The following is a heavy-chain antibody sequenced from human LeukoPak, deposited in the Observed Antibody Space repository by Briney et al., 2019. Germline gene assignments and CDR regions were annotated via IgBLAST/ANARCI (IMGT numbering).Heavy chain of an antibody. V-gene: IGHV1-69*13. CDR3: ARGRPYAFDI. Sequence: SVKVSCKASGYTFTSYGISWVRQAPGQGLKWMGGIIPIFGTADYAQKFQGRVTITADESTSTAYMELSSLRSEDTAVYYCARGRPYAFDIWGQGTMVTVSS. J-gene: IGHJ3*02. CDR2: IIPIFGTA. CDR1: GYTFTSYG.